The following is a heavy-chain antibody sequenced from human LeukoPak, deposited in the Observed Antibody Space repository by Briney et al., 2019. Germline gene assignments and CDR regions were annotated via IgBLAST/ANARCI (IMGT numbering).Heavy chain of an antibody. CDR3: ARDVAYCSGGRCLHYFDY. CDR1: GFTFSSYW. J-gene: IGHJ4*02. D-gene: IGHD2-15*01. CDR2: INSDGSNT. Sequence: GGSLRLSCAASGFTFSSYWIHWVRQAPGKGLVWVSRINSDGSNTIYADSVKGRFTISRDNAKNTLYLQMNSLRPEDTAVYYCARDVAYCSGGRCLHYFDYWGQGTLVTVSS. V-gene: IGHV3-74*01.